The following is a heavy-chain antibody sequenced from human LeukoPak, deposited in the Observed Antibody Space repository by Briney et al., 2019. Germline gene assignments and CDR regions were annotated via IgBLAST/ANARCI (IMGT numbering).Heavy chain of an antibody. CDR1: GGSISSSY. J-gene: IGHJ5*02. CDR3: ARHTSKTYSSSSDWFDP. D-gene: IGHD6-6*01. CDR2: IYSSGTT. Sequence: SETLSLTCTVSGGSISSSYRSWIRQPPGKRLEWIGYIYSSGTTNYNPSLKSRLTISVDTSKNQFSLNLNSVTAADTAVYYCARHTSKTYSSSSDWFDPWGQGTLVIVSS. V-gene: IGHV4-4*09.